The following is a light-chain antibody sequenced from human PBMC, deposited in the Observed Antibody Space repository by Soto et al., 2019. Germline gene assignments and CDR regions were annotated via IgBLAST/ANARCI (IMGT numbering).Light chain of an antibody. CDR3: QQYVSWT. CDR1: QTISSNY. Sequence: DIVLTQSPGTLSVSPGERATLSCRASQTISSNYLAWYQQKPGQPPSLLIYGTSSRATGIPDRFSGSGSGTDCTLTISRLEPEDYAIYYCQQYVSWTFGQGTKVEIK. CDR2: GTS. J-gene: IGKJ1*01. V-gene: IGKV3-20*01.